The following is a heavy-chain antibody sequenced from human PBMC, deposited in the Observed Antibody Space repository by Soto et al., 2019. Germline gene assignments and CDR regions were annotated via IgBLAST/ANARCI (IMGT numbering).Heavy chain of an antibody. D-gene: IGHD3-3*01. Sequence: SGPTLVNPTQTLTLTCTFSGFSLSTSGVGVGWIRQPPGKALEWLALIYWDDDKRYSPSLKGRLTITKDTSKNQVVLTMTNMDPVDTATYYCATPLIEYYDFWSGFYYWGQGTLVTVSS. CDR1: GFSLSTSGVG. V-gene: IGHV2-5*02. CDR3: ATPLIEYYDFWSGFYY. J-gene: IGHJ4*02. CDR2: IYWDDDK.